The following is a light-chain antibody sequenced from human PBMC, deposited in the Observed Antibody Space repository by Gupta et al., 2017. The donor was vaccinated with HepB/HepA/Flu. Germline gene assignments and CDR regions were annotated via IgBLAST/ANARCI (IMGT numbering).Light chain of an antibody. CDR1: QSVGKF. CDR3: LRSSSWLT. Sequence: EILFTQSPAALPWSPGERATLSCRASQSVGKFLVWYQQKPAQAPRLLISDASNRATGIPARFSGSGSGTDFTLTISRLEHEDFAVYYCLRSSSWLTFGGGTRVEIK. V-gene: IGKV3-11*01. CDR2: DAS. J-gene: IGKJ4*01.